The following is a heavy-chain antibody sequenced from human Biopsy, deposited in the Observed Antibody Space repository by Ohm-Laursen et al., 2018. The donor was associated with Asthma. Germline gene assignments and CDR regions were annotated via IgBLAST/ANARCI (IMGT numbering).Heavy chain of an antibody. D-gene: IGHD1-14*01. J-gene: IGHJ4*01. Sequence: TQTLTLTCSFSGFSLSSSGANVNWIRQPPGKALEWLARIDWEEDKFYSTSLRTRLTISKCSSEDQVVLTMTNMGPVDTATYYCTRHNDYWGPGILVTVSS. V-gene: IGHV2-70*04. CDR2: IDWEEDK. CDR3: TRHNDY. CDR1: GFSLSSSGAN.